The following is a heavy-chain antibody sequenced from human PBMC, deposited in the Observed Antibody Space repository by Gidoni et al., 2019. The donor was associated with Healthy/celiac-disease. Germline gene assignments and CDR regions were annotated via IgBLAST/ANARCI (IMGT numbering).Heavy chain of an antibody. CDR1: GYTFTGYY. J-gene: IGHJ5*02. D-gene: IGHD1-7*01. Sequence: QVQLVQSGAEVKKPGASVKVSCKASGYTFTGYYMHWVRQAPGQGLEWMGWINPNSGGTNYAQKFQGRVTMTRDTSISTAYMELSRLRSDDTAVYYCARAFEYNWNYLPSGWFDPWGQGTLVTVSS. V-gene: IGHV1-2*02. CDR2: INPNSGGT. CDR3: ARAFEYNWNYLPSGWFDP.